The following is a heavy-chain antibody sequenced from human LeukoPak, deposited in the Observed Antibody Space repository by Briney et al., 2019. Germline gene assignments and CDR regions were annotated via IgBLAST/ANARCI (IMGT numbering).Heavy chain of an antibody. D-gene: IGHD3-10*01. Sequence: GESLKISCKASGYSFTNYWIGWVRPLPGKGLGWMGIIYPGDSDTRYSPSFQGQVTISAEKSISTAHLQWSSLRASDTAMYYCARQGYYYGSGSPDYWGQGTLVTVSS. CDR3: ARQGYYYGSGSPDY. V-gene: IGHV5-51*01. CDR2: IYPGDSDT. J-gene: IGHJ4*02. CDR1: GYSFTNYW.